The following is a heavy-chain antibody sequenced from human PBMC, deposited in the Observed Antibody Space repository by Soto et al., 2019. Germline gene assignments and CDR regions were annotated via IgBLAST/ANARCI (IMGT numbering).Heavy chain of an antibody. J-gene: IGHJ3*02. D-gene: IGHD5-12*01. V-gene: IGHV4-34*01. CDR3: ARGELYSGYDSADAFDI. CDR2: INHSGST. Sequence: SETLSLTCAVYGGSFSGYYWSWIRQPPGKGLEWIGEINHSGSTNYNPSLKSRVTISVDTSKNQFSLKLSSVTAADTAVYYCARGELYSGYDSADAFDIWGQGTMVTVSS. CDR1: GGSFSGYY.